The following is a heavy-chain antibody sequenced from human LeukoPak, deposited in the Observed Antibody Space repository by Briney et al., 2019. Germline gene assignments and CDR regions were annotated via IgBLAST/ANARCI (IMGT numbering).Heavy chain of an antibody. J-gene: IGHJ4*02. CDR3: ARGFDWLEYYFDY. CDR2: INPDSGGT. V-gene: IGHV1-2*02. CDR1: GYTFTGYY. Sequence: GASVKVSCKASGYTFTGYYMHWVRQAPGQGLEWMGWINPDSGGTNYAQKFQGRVTITRYTSISTAYMELSRLSSDDTAVYHCARGFDWLEYYFDYWGQGTLVTVSS. D-gene: IGHD3-9*01.